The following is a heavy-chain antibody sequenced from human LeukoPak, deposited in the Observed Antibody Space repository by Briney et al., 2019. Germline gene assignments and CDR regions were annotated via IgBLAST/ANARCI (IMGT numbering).Heavy chain of an antibody. CDR3: AKFFDSSGYYYWYFDY. V-gene: IGHV3-23*01. D-gene: IGHD3-22*01. CDR2: ISGSGGST. CDR1: GFTFSSYA. J-gene: IGHJ4*02. Sequence: QPGGSLRLSCAASGFTFSSYAMSWVRQAPGKGLEWVSAISGSGGSTYYADSVKGRFTISRDNSKNTLYLQMNSLRAEDTAVYYCAKFFDSSGYYYWYFDYWGQGTLVTVSS.